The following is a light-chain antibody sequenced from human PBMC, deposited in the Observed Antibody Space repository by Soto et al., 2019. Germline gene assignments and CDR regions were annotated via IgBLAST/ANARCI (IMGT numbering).Light chain of an antibody. CDR3: SSYISSTLNV. CDR1: SSDVGGYNY. J-gene: IGLJ1*01. V-gene: IGLV2-14*01. Sequence: QSVLTQPASVSGSPGQSITISCTGTSSDVGGYNYVSWYQQHPGKAPKLMIYDVSKRPSGVSNRFSGSKSGNTASLTISGLQAEDEADYYCSSYISSTLNVFGTGTKVTVL. CDR2: DVS.